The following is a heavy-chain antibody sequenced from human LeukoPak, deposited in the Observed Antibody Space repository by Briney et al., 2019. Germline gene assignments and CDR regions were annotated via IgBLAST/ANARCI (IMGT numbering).Heavy chain of an antibody. CDR3: ARSDILIGYSFEY. V-gene: IGHV1-8*01. CDR1: GYSFTNYD. D-gene: IGHD3-9*01. CDR2: INPNSGDT. Sequence: ASGRVSFKASGYSFTNYDINWVRQSTGQGLEWMRWINPNSGDTSYVREFQGRVTMTRDTSTSTAYMQLSSLSSEDTAVYYCARSDILIGYSFEYWGQGTLVTVSS. J-gene: IGHJ4*02.